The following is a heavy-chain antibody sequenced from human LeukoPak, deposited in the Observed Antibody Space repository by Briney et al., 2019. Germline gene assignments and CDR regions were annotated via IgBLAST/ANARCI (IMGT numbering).Heavy chain of an antibody. CDR2: IKSKTGGGTT. CDR3: TTDEDY. Sequence: GGSLRLSCAASGFTFSNAWMSWVRQAPGKGLEWVGRIKSKTGGGTTDYAAPVKGRFTISRDDSKNTLYLQMNSLKTEDTAVYYCTTDEDYWGQGTLVTVSS. J-gene: IGHJ4*02. V-gene: IGHV3-15*01. CDR1: GFTFSNAW.